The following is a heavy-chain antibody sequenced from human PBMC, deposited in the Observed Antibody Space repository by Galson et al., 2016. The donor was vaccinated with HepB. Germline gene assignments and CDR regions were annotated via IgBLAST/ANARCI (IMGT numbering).Heavy chain of an antibody. CDR1: GFTFSSYG. J-gene: IGHJ6*02. Sequence: SLRLSCAASGFTFSSYGMSWVRQAPGKGLEWVSSIGGSGVTTKYEDYVKGRFTISRDTSKTTLYLQMNSLRAEDAAVYDSAKRSWGLPSPGGAMDVWGQGTTVTVSS. D-gene: IGHD3-10*01. V-gene: IGHV3-23*01. CDR3: AKRSWGLPSPGGAMDV. CDR2: IGGSGVTT.